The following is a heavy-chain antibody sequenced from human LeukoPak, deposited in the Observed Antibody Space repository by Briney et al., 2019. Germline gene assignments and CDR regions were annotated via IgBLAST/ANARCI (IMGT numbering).Heavy chain of an antibody. CDR2: ITPVLDIP. V-gene: IGHV1-69*10. J-gene: IGHJ4*02. D-gene: IGHD5-18*01. CDR1: GVTFSTYA. Sequence: SVKVSCKASGVTFSTYAISWLRQAPGQGLEWMGRITPVLDIPNYAQKFQGRVTITADKSTTTAYMELSSLRSEDTAVYYCAREVRERGYSYGRYYFDYWGQGTLVTVSS. CDR3: AREVRERGYSYGRYYFDY.